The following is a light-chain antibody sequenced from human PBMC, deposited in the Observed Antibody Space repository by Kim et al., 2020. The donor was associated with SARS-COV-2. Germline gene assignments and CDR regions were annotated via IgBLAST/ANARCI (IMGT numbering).Light chain of an antibody. J-gene: IGLJ3*02. V-gene: IGLV2-23*01. CDR3: CSYAGRTTWV. CDR1: SSDVGGYKF. Sequence: GQAITISCTGTSSDVGGYKFVSWHQQHPGQAPKLIIYEGTERPSGVSDRFSGSKSGNTASLTISRLQAEDEADYYCCSYAGRTTWVFGGGTQLTVL. CDR2: EGT.